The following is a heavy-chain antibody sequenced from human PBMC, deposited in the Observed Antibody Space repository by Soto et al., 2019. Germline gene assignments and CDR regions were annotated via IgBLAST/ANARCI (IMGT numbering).Heavy chain of an antibody. J-gene: IGHJ4*02. V-gene: IGHV1-2*02. CDR1: GYTFTGYY. CDR2: INPNSGGT. Sequence: GASVKVSCKASGYTFTGYYMHWVRQAPGQGLEWMGWINPNSGGTNYAQKFQGRVTMTRDTSISTAYMELSRLRSDDTAVYYCARDWGGYSYTQTFDYWGQGTLVTVSS. CDR3: ARDWGGYSYTQTFDY. D-gene: IGHD5-18*01.